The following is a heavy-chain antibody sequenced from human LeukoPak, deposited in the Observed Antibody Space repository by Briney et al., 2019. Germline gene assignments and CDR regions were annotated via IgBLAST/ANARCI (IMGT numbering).Heavy chain of an antibody. Sequence: SQTLSLTCTVSGGSISSGSYYWSWIRQPAGKGLEWIGRIYTSGSTNYNPSLKSRVTISVDTSKNQFSLKLSSVTAADTAVYYCARDGRLSFDYWGQGTLVTVSS. D-gene: IGHD2-15*01. CDR1: GGSISSGSYY. V-gene: IGHV4-61*02. J-gene: IGHJ4*02. CDR3: ARDGRLSFDY. CDR2: IYTSGST.